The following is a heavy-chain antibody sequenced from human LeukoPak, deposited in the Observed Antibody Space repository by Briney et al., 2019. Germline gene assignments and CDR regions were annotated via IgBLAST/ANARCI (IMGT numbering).Heavy chain of an antibody. D-gene: IGHD3-22*01. J-gene: IGHJ4*02. CDR1: GLTFSNYW. CDR3: ARGEYYYDGGY. V-gene: IGHV3-7*03. Sequence: GGSLRLSCAVSGLTFSNYWMSWVRQAPGKGLEWVANINQNGGEKYYVDAVKGRSTISRDNAKNSVYLQMNSLRAEDTAVYYCARGEYYYDGGYWGQGTLVTVSS. CDR2: INQNGGEK.